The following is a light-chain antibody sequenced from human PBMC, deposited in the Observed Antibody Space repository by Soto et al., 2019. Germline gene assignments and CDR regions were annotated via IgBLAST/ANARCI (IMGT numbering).Light chain of an antibody. V-gene: IGLV2-23*02. CDR2: EVS. Sequence: QSALTQPASVSGSPGQSITISCTGTSSDVGSYNLVSWYQQHPGKAPKLMICEVSKRPSGVSNRFSGSKSGNTASLTISGLQAEDVADYYCCSYAGSSTVFGTGTKVTVL. CDR1: SSDVGSYNL. J-gene: IGLJ1*01. CDR3: CSYAGSSTV.